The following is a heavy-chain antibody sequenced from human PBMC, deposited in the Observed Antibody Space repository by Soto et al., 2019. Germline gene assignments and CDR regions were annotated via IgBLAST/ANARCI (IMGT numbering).Heavy chain of an antibody. J-gene: IGHJ4*02. CDR3: ATYTAGEGGRGY. CDR1: GGSMRGQH. V-gene: IGHV4-4*09. D-gene: IGHD3-16*01. CDR2: HHSDST. Sequence: QVQLQESGPGLVKPSETLSLTCTVSGGSMRGQHWSWIRQPPGKGLEWIGHHSDSTNYNPSLKSRLTISTDTSKNQFSLKLSSVTADDTAVYYCATYTAGEGGRGYWGQGTLVTVSS.